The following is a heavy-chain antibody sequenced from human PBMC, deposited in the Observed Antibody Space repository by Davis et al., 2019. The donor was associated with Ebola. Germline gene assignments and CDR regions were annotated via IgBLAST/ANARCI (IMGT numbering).Heavy chain of an antibody. D-gene: IGHD1-14*01. CDR3: ARSEPPDY. J-gene: IGHJ4*02. V-gene: IGHV3-21*05. CDR1: GFTFSSYS. CDR2: ISSSRNYA. Sequence: PGGSLRLSCAASGFTFSSYSMNWIRQAPGKGLESVSYISSSRNYAHYADSVKGRFTISRDNAKNSLYLQMNGLRAEDTAVYYCARSEPPDYWGQGTLVTVSS.